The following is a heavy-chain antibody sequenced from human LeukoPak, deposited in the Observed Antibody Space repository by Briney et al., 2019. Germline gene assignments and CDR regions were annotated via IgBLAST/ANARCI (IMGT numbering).Heavy chain of an antibody. CDR2: ISGSGGST. CDR3: ATWALELRNY. J-gene: IGHJ4*02. CDR1: GFTFSSYS. D-gene: IGHD1-7*01. V-gene: IGHV3-23*01. Sequence: SGGSLRLSCAASGFTFSSYSMNWVRQAPGKGLEWVSAISGSGGSTYYADSVKGRFTISRDNSKNTLYLQMNSLRAEDTAVYYCATWALELRNYWGQGTLVTVSS.